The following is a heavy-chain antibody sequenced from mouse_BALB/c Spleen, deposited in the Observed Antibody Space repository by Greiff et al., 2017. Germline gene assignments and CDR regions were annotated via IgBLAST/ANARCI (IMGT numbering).Heavy chain of an antibody. CDR2: IDPETGGT. CDR3: TRLTVVAD. V-gene: IGHV1-15*01. J-gene: IGHJ3*01. CDR1: GYTFTDYE. Sequence: QVQLQQSGAELVRPGASVTLSCKASGYTFTDYEMHWVKQTPVHGLEWIGAIDPETGGTAYNQKFKGKATLTADKSSSTAYMELRSLTSEDSAVYYCTRLTVVADWGQGTLVTVSA. D-gene: IGHD1-1*01.